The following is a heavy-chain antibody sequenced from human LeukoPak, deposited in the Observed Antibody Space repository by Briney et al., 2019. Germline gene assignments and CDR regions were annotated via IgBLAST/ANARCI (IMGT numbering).Heavy chain of an antibody. J-gene: IGHJ3*02. CDR2: IYWNDDK. CDR3: AHGTYSNYVEEVAFDI. Sequence: SGPTLVNPTQILTLTCTFSGFSLSTSGVGVGWIRQPPGKALEWLALIYWNDDKRYSPSLKSRLTITKDTSKNQVVLTMTNMDPVDTATYYCAHGTYSNYVEEVAFDIWGQGTMVTVSS. D-gene: IGHD4-11*01. CDR1: GFSLSTSGVG. V-gene: IGHV2-5*01.